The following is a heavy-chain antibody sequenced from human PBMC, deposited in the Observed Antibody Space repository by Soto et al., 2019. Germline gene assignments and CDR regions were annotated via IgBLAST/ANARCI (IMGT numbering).Heavy chain of an antibody. CDR2: IYWDDDK. D-gene: IGHD3-3*01. CDR3: AHRVLRTVFGLVTTTAIYFDF. CDR1: GFSLTTSGVG. J-gene: IGHJ4*02. Sequence: QITLNESGPTVVRPTETLTLTCRFSGFSLTTSGVGVGWIRQSPGKAPEWLALIYWDDDKRYSASLKSRLTITKDTSKNQLVLTVSELDPTDTATYYCAHRVLRTVFGLVTTTAIYFDFWGQGTPVAVSS. V-gene: IGHV2-5*02.